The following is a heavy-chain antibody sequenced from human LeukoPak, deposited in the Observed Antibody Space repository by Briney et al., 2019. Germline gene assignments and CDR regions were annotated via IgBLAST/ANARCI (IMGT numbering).Heavy chain of an antibody. J-gene: IGHJ4*02. CDR1: GFTFSTYW. CDR3: ARDPDSSGWYRFDY. CDR2: IYSGGST. D-gene: IGHD6-19*01. Sequence: PGGSLRLSCVVSGFTFSTYWMSWVRQAPGKGLEWVSVIYSGGSTYYADSVKGRFTISRDNSKNTLYLQMNSLRDEDTAVYRCARDPDSSGWYRFDYWGQGTLVTVSS. V-gene: IGHV3-66*02.